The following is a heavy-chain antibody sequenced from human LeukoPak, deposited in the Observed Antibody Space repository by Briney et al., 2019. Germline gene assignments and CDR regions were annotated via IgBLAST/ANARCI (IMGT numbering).Heavy chain of an antibody. J-gene: IGHJ4*02. V-gene: IGHV3-23*01. CDR2: ISGSGGST. CDR1: GFTFSSYA. D-gene: IGHD3-10*01. CDR3: AKERRFGDPY. Sequence: GGSLTLSCAASGFTFSSYAMSWVRQAPGKGLEWVLAISGSGGSTYYADSVKGRFTISRDNSKNTLDLQMNSLKAEDTAVYYCAKERRFGDPYWGQGTLVTVSS.